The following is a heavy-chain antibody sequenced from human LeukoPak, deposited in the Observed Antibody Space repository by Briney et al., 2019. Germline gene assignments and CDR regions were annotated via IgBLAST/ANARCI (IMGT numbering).Heavy chain of an antibody. D-gene: IGHD4-23*01. J-gene: IGHJ4*02. CDR2: ISSSSSTI. CDR3: ARDPVGKRGFFDY. CDR1: GFTFSSYS. Sequence: GGSLRLSCAASGFTFSSYSMNWVRQAPGKGLEWVSYISSSSSTIYYADSVKGRFTISRDNAKNSLYLQMNSLRAEDTAVYYCARDPVGKRGFFDYWGQGTLVTVSS. V-gene: IGHV3-48*04.